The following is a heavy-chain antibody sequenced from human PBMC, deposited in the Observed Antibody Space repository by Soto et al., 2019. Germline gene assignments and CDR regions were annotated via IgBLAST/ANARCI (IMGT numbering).Heavy chain of an antibody. CDR2: MNPGSGDT. V-gene: IGHV1-8*02. CDR3: ARMESFGSLNWFDP. Sequence: GASVKVSCKASGYTLTSNDLSWLRQATGQGLEWMGWMNPGSGDTGYAQKFQGRVTMTRDISIATAYMELSSLTSEATAIYYCARMESFGSLNWFDPWGQGTLVA. CDR1: GYTLTSND. J-gene: IGHJ5*02. D-gene: IGHD5-18*01.